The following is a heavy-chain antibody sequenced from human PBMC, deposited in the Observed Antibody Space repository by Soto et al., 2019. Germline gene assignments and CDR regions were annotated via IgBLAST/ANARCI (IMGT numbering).Heavy chain of an antibody. CDR1: GVTFSSYS. CDR3: ARTGGYYYYYMDV. J-gene: IGHJ6*03. V-gene: IGHV3-21*01. CDR2: ISSSSSYI. D-gene: IGHD3-10*01. Sequence: GGSLRLSCAAAGVTFSSYSMNWVRQASGKGLEWVSSISSSSSYIYYADSVKGRFTISRDNAKNSLYLQMNSLRAEDTAVYYCARTGGYYYYYMDVWGKGTTVTVSS.